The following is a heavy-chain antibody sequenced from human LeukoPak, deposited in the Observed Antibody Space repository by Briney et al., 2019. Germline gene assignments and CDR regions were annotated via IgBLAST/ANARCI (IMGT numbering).Heavy chain of an antibody. V-gene: IGHV3-30*18. CDR2: ISYNGRNI. CDR3: AKESNALDY. J-gene: IGHJ4*02. CDR1: GFTFSNFH. D-gene: IGHD1-1*01. Sequence: QPGGSLRLSCAASGFTFSNFHMHWVRQAPGKGLEWVAFISYNGRNIYYGDSVKGRFTISRDNSKNTVDLQMNSLRVEDTALYHCAKESNALDYWGPGTLVTVSS.